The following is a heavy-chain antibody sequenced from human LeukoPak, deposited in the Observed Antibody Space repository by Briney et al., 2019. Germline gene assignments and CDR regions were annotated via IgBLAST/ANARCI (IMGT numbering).Heavy chain of an antibody. CDR2: IRYDGSNK. CDR3: AKDLRKAARLTNNWFDP. CDR1: GFTFSSYG. D-gene: IGHD6-6*01. Sequence: PGGSLRLSCAASGFTFSSYGMHWVRQAPGKGLEWVAFIRYDGSNKYYADSVKGRFTISRDNSKNTLYLQMNSLRAEDTAVYYCAKDLRKAARLTNNWFDPWGQGTLVTVSS. V-gene: IGHV3-30*02. J-gene: IGHJ5*02.